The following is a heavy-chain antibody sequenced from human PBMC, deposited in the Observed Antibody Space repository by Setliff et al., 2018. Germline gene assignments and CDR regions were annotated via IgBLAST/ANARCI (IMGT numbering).Heavy chain of an antibody. CDR1: GFTFSGYY. J-gene: IGHJ4*01. D-gene: IGHD1-20*01. CDR2: LGVSGNNI. Sequence: GGSLRLSCAASGFTFSGYYMQWVRQAPGKGLEWVSYLGVSGNNIHYADSVKGRFNISRDNAKNSLYLQMNSLRVEDTALYYCARDGNNWSDLDYWGHGTLVTVSS. CDR3: ARDGNNWSDLDY. V-gene: IGHV3-11*04.